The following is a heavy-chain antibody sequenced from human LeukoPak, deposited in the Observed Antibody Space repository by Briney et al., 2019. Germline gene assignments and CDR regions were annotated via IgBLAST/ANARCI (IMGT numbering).Heavy chain of an antibody. J-gene: IGHJ6*03. V-gene: IGHV3-66*01. Sequence: GGSLRLSCAASGFTVSSNYMSWVRQAPGKGLEWVSVIYSSAGTHFADSVKGRFTISRDNAKNSLSLHMNSLRAEDTAVYYCAREHNGGYDEYVYYYYMDVWGKGTTVTVSS. CDR1: GFTVSSNY. CDR3: AREHNGGYDEYVYYYYMDV. CDR2: IYSSAGT. D-gene: IGHD5-12*01.